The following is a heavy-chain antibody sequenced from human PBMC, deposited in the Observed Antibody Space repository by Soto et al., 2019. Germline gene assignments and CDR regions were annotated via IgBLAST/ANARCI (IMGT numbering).Heavy chain of an antibody. Sequence: SETLSLTCTVSGGSISSYYWSWIRQPPGKELEWIGYIYYSGSTNYNPSLKSRVTISVDTSKNQFSLKLSSVTAADTAVYYCAASTPAYSNYYMDVWGKGTTVTVSS. CDR3: AASTPAYSNYYMDV. J-gene: IGHJ6*03. D-gene: IGHD4-4*01. CDR2: IYYSGST. CDR1: GGSISSYY. V-gene: IGHV4-59*01.